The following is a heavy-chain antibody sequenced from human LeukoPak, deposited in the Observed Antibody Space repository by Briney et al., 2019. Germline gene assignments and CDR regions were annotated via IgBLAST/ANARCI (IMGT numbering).Heavy chain of an antibody. Sequence: PGGSLRLSCAASGFAFSAYWMHWVRQAPGKGLEWVSRINEDATTITYADSVKGRFIISRDNSKKSLYLQMNNLRAEDTAVYYCVRDLILVWTPGDDFDFWGQGNLVIVSS. V-gene: IGHV3-74*01. J-gene: IGHJ4*02. CDR2: INEDATTI. D-gene: IGHD3-16*01. CDR3: VRDLILVWTPGDDFDF. CDR1: GFAFSAYW.